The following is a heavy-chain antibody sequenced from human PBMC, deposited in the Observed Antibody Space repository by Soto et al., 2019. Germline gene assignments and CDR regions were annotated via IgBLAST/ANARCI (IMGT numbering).Heavy chain of an antibody. Sequence: QVQLVQSGAEVKKPGASVKVSCKASGYTFTRYDINWVRQATGQGLEWMGWMNPNSGDTTYEEKFQGRVTLTRNTAISTAYMEVTSLRAEDTAVYYCVRGGYTFGHNWFDPWGQGTLVIVSS. CDR2: MNPNSGDT. V-gene: IGHV1-8*01. CDR3: VRGGYTFGHNWFDP. J-gene: IGHJ5*02. CDR1: GYTFTRYD. D-gene: IGHD5-18*01.